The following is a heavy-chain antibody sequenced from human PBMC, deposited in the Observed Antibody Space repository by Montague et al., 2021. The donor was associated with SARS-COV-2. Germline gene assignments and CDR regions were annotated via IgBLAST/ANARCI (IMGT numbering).Heavy chain of an antibody. J-gene: IGHJ6*02. CDR1: GDSVASNRAA. Sequence: CAISGDSVASNRAAWDGIRQAPSRGREWLGRTCYRSKWYNDYAVSVKSRITINPDTSKNQFSLQLNSVTPEDTAVYYCARGDEEQWLVHDYYYGMDVWGQGTTVTVSS. CDR3: ARGDEEQWLVHDYYYGMDV. V-gene: IGHV6-1*01. CDR2: TCYRSKWYN. D-gene: IGHD6-19*01.